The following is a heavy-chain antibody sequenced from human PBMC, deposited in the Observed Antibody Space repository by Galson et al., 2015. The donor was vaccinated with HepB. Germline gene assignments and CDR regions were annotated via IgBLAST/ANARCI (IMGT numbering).Heavy chain of an antibody. Sequence: SLRLSCATSGFTFDSYTMHWVRQAPGKGLEWLAVTSYDGTKTFYAESVKGRFTISRDNSKNTLSLQMNSLRAGDTAVYYCAKAGPCDSSSRSQWGFDSWGHGTLVAVSS. D-gene: IGHD3-22*01. V-gene: IGHV3-30*04. CDR3: AKAGPCDSSSRSQWGFDS. J-gene: IGHJ4*03. CDR2: TSYDGTKT. CDR1: GFTFDSYT.